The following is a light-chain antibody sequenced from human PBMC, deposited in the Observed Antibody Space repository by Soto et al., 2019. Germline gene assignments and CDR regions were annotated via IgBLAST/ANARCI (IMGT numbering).Light chain of an antibody. CDR1: QSVSRH. CDR3: QQYYSWPT. CDR2: GAS. Sequence: EIVMTQSPATLSVSPGERATLSCRASQSVSRHLAWYQQKPGQAPRLLIYGASTRATGIPARFSGSGSGTEFTLTISSLQSEDFAVYYCQQYYSWPTFGPGTKVYIK. V-gene: IGKV3-15*01. J-gene: IGKJ3*01.